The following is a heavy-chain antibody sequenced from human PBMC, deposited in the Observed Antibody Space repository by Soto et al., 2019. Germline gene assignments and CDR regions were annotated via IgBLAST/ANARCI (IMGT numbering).Heavy chain of an antibody. CDR1: GFAFNTYS. J-gene: IGHJ6*03. Sequence: EVQLVESGGGLVKPGGSLRLSCTASGFAFNTYSMNWVRQAPGKGLEWVSSINEDSTYIYYADSLRGRITISRDNAKDSLFLQMNSLRPDDTAVYYCVRDLGRYFQSGYMDLWGDGATVTVSS. V-gene: IGHV3-21*02. CDR3: VRDLGRYFQSGYMDL. D-gene: IGHD3-9*01. CDR2: INEDSTYI.